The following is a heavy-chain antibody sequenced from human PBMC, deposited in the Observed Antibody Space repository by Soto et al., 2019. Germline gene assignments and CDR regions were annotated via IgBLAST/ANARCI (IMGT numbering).Heavy chain of an antibody. V-gene: IGHV1-69*13. CDR1: GGTFSSYA. CDR3: ARDFPPYANWFHP. J-gene: IGHJ5*02. CDR2: IIPIFGTA. D-gene: IGHD2-2*01. Sequence: SVKVSCKASGGTFSSYAISWVRQAPGQGLEWMGGIIPIFGTANYAQKFQGRVTITADESTSTAYMELSSLRSEDTAVYYCARDFPPYANWFHPCGQGTLVTVSS.